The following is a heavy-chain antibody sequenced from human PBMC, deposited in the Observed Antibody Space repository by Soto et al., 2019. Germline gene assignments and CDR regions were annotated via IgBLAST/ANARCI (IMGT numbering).Heavy chain of an antibody. J-gene: IGHJ5*02. D-gene: IGHD2-2*01. CDR1: GYTFTSYA. CDR3: ARERGIVVVPAAKNWFDP. Sequence: QVPLVQSGAEVKKPGASVKVSCKASGYTFTSYAMHWVRQAPGQRLEWMGWINAGNGNTKYSQKFQGRVTITRDTSASTAYMELSSLRSEDTAVYYCARERGIVVVPAAKNWFDPWGQGTLVTVSS. CDR2: INAGNGNT. V-gene: IGHV1-3*01.